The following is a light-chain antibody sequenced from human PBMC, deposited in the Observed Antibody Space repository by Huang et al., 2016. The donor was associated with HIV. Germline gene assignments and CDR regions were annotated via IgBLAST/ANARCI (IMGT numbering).Light chain of an antibody. CDR2: DAS. V-gene: IGKV1-5*01. Sequence: SASVGDTVILTCRASRSITASLAWYQQKPGQAPKLLIYDASTLDGGVPLRFSGSESGTEFTLTITSVQPDDFASYYCQQFKGVPYTFGRGTKLEIK. J-gene: IGKJ2*01. CDR1: RSITAS. CDR3: QQFKGVPYT.